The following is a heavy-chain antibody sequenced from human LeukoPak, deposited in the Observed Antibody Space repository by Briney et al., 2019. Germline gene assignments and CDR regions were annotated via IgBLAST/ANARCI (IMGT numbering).Heavy chain of an antibody. Sequence: GGSLRLSCATSGFTLTNYWMVWVRQAPGKGLVWVSRINSDGRTTNYADSVKGRFTISRDNAKNTLYLQMRSLRAEDTAVYFCARAPENYDVLTGYYGWYFDLWGRGTLVTVSS. CDR1: GFTLTNYW. CDR2: INSDGRTT. D-gene: IGHD3-9*01. V-gene: IGHV3-74*01. CDR3: ARAPENYDVLTGYYGWYFDL. J-gene: IGHJ2*01.